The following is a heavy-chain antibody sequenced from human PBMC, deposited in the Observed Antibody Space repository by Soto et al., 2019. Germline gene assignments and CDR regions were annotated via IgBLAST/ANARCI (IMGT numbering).Heavy chain of an antibody. CDR3: ARGGQDFWSGPFDY. J-gene: IGHJ4*02. V-gene: IGHV4-61*01. CDR1: GASVGCGSVY. Sequence: SETLPLTCTVSGASVGCGSVYCSWCRQPPGKGLDWSGYGSFSGSTNYNPSRKSRVTISIDTSKNQFSLKLNSVTAADTAVYYCARGGQDFWSGPFDYWGQGALVTVS. D-gene: IGHD3-3*01. CDR2: GSFSGST.